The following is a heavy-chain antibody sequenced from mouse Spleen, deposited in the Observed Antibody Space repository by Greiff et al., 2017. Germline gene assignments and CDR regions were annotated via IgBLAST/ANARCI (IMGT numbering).Heavy chain of an antibody. D-gene: IGHD1-1*01. CDR2: IWSGGST. Sequence: QVQLQQSGPGLVQPSQSLSITCTVSGFSLTSYGVHWVRQSPGKGLEWLGVIWSGGSTDYNAAFMSRLSITTDNSKNQVFFKMNSLQADDTAIYSCAKYHDGSTFYAMDYWGQGTSVTVSS. J-gene: IGHJ4*01. CDR1: GFSLTSYG. V-gene: IGHV2-5*01. CDR3: AKYHDGSTFYAMDY.